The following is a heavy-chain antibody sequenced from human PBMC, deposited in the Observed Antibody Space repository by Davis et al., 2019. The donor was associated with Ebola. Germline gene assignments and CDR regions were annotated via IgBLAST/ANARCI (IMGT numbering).Heavy chain of an antibody. CDR3: ARDVVVVAATDWFDP. V-gene: IGHV1-18*01. D-gene: IGHD2-15*01. CDR2: ISAYSGST. Sequence: AASVKVSCKASGYTFSSYGISWVRQAPGQGLEWTGWISAYSGSTKHELKLQDRVTMTTDTSTSTAYMELRSLRSDDTAVYYCARDVVVVAATDWFDPWGQGTLVTVSS. CDR1: GYTFSSYG. J-gene: IGHJ5*02.